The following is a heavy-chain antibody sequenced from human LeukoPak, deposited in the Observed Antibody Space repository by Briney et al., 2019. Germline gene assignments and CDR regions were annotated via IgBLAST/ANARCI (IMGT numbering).Heavy chain of an antibody. D-gene: IGHD3-22*01. CDR2: ISSSSSYI. V-gene: IGHV3-21*01. J-gene: IGHJ4*02. Sequence: PGGSLRLSCAASGFTFSSYSMNWVRQAPGKGLEWGSSISSSSSYIYYADSVKGRFTISRDNAKNSLYLQMNSLRAEDTAVYYCARAYYYDSSGYYEYFDYWGQGTLVTVSS. CDR3: ARAYYYDSSGYYEYFDY. CDR1: GFTFSSYS.